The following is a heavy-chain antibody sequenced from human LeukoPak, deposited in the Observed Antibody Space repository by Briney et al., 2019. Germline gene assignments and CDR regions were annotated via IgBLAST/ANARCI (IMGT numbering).Heavy chain of an antibody. CDR1: GGSFSGYY. V-gene: IGHV4-34*01. CDR3: ARGSSLVVVAAS. Sequence: SETLSLTCAVYGGSFSGYYWSWIRQPPGKGLEWIGEINHSGSTNYNPSLKSRVTISVDTSKNQFSLKLSSVTAADTAVYYCARGSSLVVVAASRGQGTLVTVSS. J-gene: IGHJ4*02. D-gene: IGHD2-15*01. CDR2: INHSGST.